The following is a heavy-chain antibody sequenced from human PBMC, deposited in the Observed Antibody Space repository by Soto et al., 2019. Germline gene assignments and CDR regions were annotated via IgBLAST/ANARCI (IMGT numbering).Heavy chain of an antibody. CDR3: AHNYDILTGHAFDI. V-gene: IGHV2-5*02. Sequence: QITLKESGPTLVKPTQPLTLTCTFSGFSLSTSGVGVGWIRQPPGKALEWLALIYWDDDKRYSPSLKSRLTITKATTKNKVVLTMTNMDTVDTATYYCAHNYDILTGHAFDIWGQGTMVTVSS. CDR2: IYWDDDK. J-gene: IGHJ3*02. D-gene: IGHD3-9*01. CDR1: GFSLSTSGVG.